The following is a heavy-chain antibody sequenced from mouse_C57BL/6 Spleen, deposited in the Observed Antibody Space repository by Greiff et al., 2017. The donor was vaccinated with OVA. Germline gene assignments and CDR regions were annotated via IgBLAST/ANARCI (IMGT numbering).Heavy chain of an antibody. CDR1: GYTFTSYW. Sequence: VQLQQPGTELVKPGASVKLSCKASGYTFTSYWMHWVKQRPGQGLEWIGNINPSNGGTNYNEKFKSKATLTVDKSSSTAYMQLSSLTSEDSAVYYCARETTMITTEFAYWGQGTLVTVSA. J-gene: IGHJ3*01. V-gene: IGHV1-53*01. D-gene: IGHD2-4*01. CDR2: INPSNGGT. CDR3: ARETTMITTEFAY.